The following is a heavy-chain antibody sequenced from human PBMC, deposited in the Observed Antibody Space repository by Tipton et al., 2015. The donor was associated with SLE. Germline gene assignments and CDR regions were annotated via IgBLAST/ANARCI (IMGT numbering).Heavy chain of an antibody. V-gene: IGHV1-18*01. Sequence: QLVQSGAEVKKPGASVKVSCKASGYTFSSYGISWVRQAPGQGLEWMGWISPYNGNTDSAQNLQGRVTMTADTSTTTAYMELRSLRSDDTAVYYCARSRWWSYFYYGLDVWGQGTTVTVSS. CDR1: GYTFSSYG. D-gene: IGHD2-15*01. CDR2: ISPYNGNT. J-gene: IGHJ6*02. CDR3: ARSRWWSYFYYGLDV.